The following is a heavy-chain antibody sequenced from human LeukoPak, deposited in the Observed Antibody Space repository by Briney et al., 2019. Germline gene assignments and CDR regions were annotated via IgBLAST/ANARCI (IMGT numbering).Heavy chain of an antibody. Sequence: GGSLRLSCAASGFTVSSNYMSWVRQAPGKGLEWVSVIYSGGSTYYADSVKGRFTISRDNSKNTLYLQMNSLRAEDTAVYYCARHRGFLEWLGRYYGMDVWGQGTTVTVSS. CDR3: ARHRGFLEWLGRYYGMDV. CDR1: GFTVSSNY. J-gene: IGHJ6*02. D-gene: IGHD3-3*01. CDR2: IYSGGST. V-gene: IGHV3-53*01.